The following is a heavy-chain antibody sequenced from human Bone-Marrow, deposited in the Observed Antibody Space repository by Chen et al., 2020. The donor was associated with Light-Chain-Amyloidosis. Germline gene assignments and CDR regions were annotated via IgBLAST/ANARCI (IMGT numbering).Heavy chain of an antibody. CDR3: ARRRDGYNFDY. CDR1: GYTFPNYW. Sequence: EVQLEQSGPEVKKPGESLKISCKGSGYTFPNYWIGWVRQMPGKGLEWMGVIYPDDSDARYSPSLEGQGTISADKTITTASLQWRSLKASDTAMYYCARRRDGYNFDYWGQGTLVTVSS. J-gene: IGHJ4*02. CDR2: IYPDDSDA. V-gene: IGHV5-51*01. D-gene: IGHD5-12*01.